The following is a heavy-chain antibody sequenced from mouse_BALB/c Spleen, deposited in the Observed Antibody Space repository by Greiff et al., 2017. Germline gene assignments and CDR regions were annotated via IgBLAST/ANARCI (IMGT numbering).Heavy chain of an antibody. V-gene: IGHV1-80*01. D-gene: IGHD1-1*01. J-gene: IGHJ4*01. CDR3: ARHYYGSSSYYAMDY. Sequence: QVHVKQSGAELVRPGSSVKISCKASGYAFSSYWMNWVKQRPGQGLEWIGQIYPGDGDTNYNGKFKGKATLTADKSSSTAYMQLSSLTSEDSAVYFCARHYYGSSSYYAMDYWGQGTSVTVSS. CDR2: IYPGDGDT. CDR1: GYAFSSYW.